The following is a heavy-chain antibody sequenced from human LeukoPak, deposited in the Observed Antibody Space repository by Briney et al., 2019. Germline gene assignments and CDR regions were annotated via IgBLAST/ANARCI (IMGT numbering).Heavy chain of an antibody. J-gene: IGHJ5*02. CDR1: GYTFTSYG. D-gene: IGHD4-23*01. V-gene: IGHV1-18*01. Sequence: ASVKVSCKASGYTFTSYGISWVRQAPGQGLEWMGWISAYNGNTNYAQELQGRVTMTTDTSTSTAYMELRSLRSDDTAVYYCARDNSVEDTAWWFDPWGQGTLVTVSS. CDR2: ISAYNGNT. CDR3: ARDNSVEDTAWWFDP.